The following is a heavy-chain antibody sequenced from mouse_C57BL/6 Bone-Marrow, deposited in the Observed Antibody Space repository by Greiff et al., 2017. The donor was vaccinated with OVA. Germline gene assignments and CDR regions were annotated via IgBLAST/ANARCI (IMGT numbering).Heavy chain of an antibody. D-gene: IGHD1-1*01. CDR1: GYTFTSYW. CDR2: IHPSDSDT. V-gene: IGHV1-74*01. Sequence: QVQLQQPGAELVKPGASVKVSCKASGYTFTSYWMHWVKQRPGQGLEWIGRIHPSDSDTNYNQKFKGKATLTVDISSSTAYMQLSSLTSEDSAVYYCAREGYYGSSYPYWYFDVWGTGTTVTVSS. CDR3: AREGYYGSSYPYWYFDV. J-gene: IGHJ1*03.